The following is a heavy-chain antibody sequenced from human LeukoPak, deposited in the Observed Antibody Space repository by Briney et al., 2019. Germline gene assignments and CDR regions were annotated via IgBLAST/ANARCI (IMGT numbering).Heavy chain of an antibody. V-gene: IGHV4-61*08. J-gene: IGHJ3*02. CDR1: GGSISSGGYS. D-gene: IGHD5-24*01. CDR2: IYYSGST. CDR3: ARRWRAFDI. Sequence: SETLSLTCAVSGGSISSGGYSWSWIRQPPGKGLEWIGYIYYSGSTNYNPSLKSRVTISVDTSKNQFSLKLSSVTAADTAVYYCARRWRAFDIWGQGTMVTVSS.